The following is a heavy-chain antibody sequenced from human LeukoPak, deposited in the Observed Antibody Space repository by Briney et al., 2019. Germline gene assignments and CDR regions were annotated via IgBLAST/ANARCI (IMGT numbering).Heavy chain of an antibody. Sequence: SEALSLTCSVPSGSINIKEYDLGWTRHPPGKGLGWMGDIYHPRATYYNPSLKTRVTMAVATSQNPFTLTVTSVTAADTAVYFCARRPPVLVVDARYNWFDSWGPGNLVTVSS. D-gene: IGHD2-2*01. V-gene: IGHV4-39*01. CDR1: SGSINIKEYD. J-gene: IGHJ5*01. CDR3: ARRPPVLVVDARYNWFDS. CDR2: IYHPRAT.